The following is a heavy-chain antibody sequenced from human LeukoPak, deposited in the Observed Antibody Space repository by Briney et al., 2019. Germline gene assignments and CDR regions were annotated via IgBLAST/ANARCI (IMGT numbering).Heavy chain of an antibody. J-gene: IGHJ4*02. CDR1: GYTFTSYA. CDR3: ARAGKTYGDKTFDY. V-gene: IGHV1-46*01. CDR2: INPSGGST. D-gene: IGHD4-17*01. Sequence: ASVKVSCKASGYTFTSYAMNWVRQAPGQGLEWMGIINPSGGSTSYAQKFQGRVTMTRDTSISTAYMELSRLRSDDTAVYYCARAGKTYGDKTFDYWGQGTLVTVSS.